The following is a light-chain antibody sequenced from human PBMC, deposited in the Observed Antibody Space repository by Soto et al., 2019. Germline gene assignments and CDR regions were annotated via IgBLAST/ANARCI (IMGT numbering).Light chain of an antibody. CDR3: HQYYSSPAT. Sequence: DIVMTQSPDSLAVSLGERATINCKSSQSVLYISNQKNYLAWYQQKPGQPPKLLLYWASTRESGVPDRFSGSGSGTHFTLTISSLQAEDVAVYYCHQYYSSPATSGGGTKVEIK. CDR1: QSVLYISNQKNY. CDR2: WAS. V-gene: IGKV4-1*01. J-gene: IGKJ4*01.